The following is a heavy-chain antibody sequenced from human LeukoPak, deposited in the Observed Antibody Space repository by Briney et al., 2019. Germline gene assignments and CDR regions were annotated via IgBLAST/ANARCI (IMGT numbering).Heavy chain of an antibody. J-gene: IGHJ4*02. CDR1: GFTFSSYS. Sequence: GGSLRLSCAASGFTFSSYSMNWVRQAPGKGLEWVANIKQDGSEKYYVDSVKGRFTISRDNAKNSLYLQMNSLRAEDTAVYYCATLWFGEFLDYWGQGTLVTVSS. CDR2: IKQDGSEK. V-gene: IGHV3-7*01. CDR3: ATLWFGEFLDY. D-gene: IGHD3-10*01.